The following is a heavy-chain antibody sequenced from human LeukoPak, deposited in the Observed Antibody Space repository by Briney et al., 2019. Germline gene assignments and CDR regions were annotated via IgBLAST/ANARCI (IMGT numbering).Heavy chain of an antibody. CDR2: IYSGGST. J-gene: IGHJ4*02. Sequence: GGSLRLSCAASGFTVSTTYMSGVRQAPGKGLEGISVIYSGGSTYYADSVKGRFTISRDNSKNTLYLQMNRLRAEDTAVYYCARWAGYSSTWYGLFDYWGQGTLVTVSS. D-gene: IGHD6-13*01. CDR1: GFTVSTTY. V-gene: IGHV3-66*01. CDR3: ARWAGYSSTWYGLFDY.